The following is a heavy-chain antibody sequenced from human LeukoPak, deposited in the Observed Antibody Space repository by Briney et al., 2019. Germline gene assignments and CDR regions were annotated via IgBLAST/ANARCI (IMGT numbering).Heavy chain of an antibody. CDR2: ISGSGGST. D-gene: IGHD6-13*01. V-gene: IGHV3-23*01. CDR3: AKDHFWSAAGTWSPFYFDY. Sequence: GGSLRLSCAASGFTFSSYAMSWVRQAPGKGLEWVSAISGSGGSTYYADSVKGRFTISRDNSKNTLYLQMSSLRAEDTAVYYCAKDHFWSAAGTWSPFYFDYWGQGTLVTVSS. CDR1: GFTFSSYA. J-gene: IGHJ4*02.